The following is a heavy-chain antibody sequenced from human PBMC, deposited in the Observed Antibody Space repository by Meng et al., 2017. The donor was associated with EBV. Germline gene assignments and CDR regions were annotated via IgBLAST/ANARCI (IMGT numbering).Heavy chain of an antibody. J-gene: IGHJ5*02. Sequence: QRQRRESCPGHVKPSDTLSLTCTVSGDSISSFYYWGWIRQPPGRGLEWIGSVHYTGSTYYSPSLKSRVTVSVDTSKNQFSLRLTSVTAADTAVYYCARPFPSWQSPRLDPFGAWGQGTLVTVSS. V-gene: IGHV4-39*01. CDR3: ARPFPSWQSPRLDPFGA. CDR2: VHYTGST. CDR1: GDSISSFYY. D-gene: IGHD6-19*01.